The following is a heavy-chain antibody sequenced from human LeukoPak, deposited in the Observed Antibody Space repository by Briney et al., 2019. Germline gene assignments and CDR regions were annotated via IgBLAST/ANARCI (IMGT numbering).Heavy chain of an antibody. CDR3: ARDGFAYYYMDV. D-gene: IGHD3-16*01. Sequence: SETLSLTCTLAGGSLSSYYRSWIRQPAGEVLEWIGRIYTSVSTNYNPSLKSRVTISVDTSKNQSSLKLSSVTAADTAVSYCARDGFAYYYMDVWGKGTTVTISS. J-gene: IGHJ6*03. CDR1: GGSLSSYY. CDR2: IYTSVST. V-gene: IGHV4-4*07.